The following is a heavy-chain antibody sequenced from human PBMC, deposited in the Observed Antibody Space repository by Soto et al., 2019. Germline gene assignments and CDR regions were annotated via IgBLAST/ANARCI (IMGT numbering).Heavy chain of an antibody. CDR1: GFTFSSYA. D-gene: IGHD3-3*01. Sequence: GGSLRLSCAASGFTFSSYAMGWVRQAPGKGLEWVSAISGSGGSTYYADSVKGRFTISRDNSKNTLYLQMNSLRAEDTAVYYCARDASYYDFWSGPIPSYYYGMDVWGQGTTVTVSS. V-gene: IGHV3-23*01. CDR3: ARDASYYDFWSGPIPSYYYGMDV. CDR2: ISGSGGST. J-gene: IGHJ6*02.